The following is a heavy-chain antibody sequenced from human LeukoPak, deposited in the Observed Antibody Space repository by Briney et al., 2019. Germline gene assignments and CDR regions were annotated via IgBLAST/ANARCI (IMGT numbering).Heavy chain of an antibody. CDR1: GFSSHIYV. J-gene: IGHJ4*02. Sequence: GGSLRLSCVASGFSSHIYVMSWVRQAPGKGLEWVSSINDSGDNINYADSVKGRFSISRDNFKSTLYLQMNSLRPEDTAVYYCAKDRHGIVGATPFDHWGQGTLVIVSS. V-gene: IGHV3-23*01. CDR2: INDSGDNI. CDR3: AKDRHGIVGATPFDH. D-gene: IGHD1-26*01.